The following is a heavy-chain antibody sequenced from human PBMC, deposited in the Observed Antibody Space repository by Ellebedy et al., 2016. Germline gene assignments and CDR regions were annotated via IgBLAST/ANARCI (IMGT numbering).Heavy chain of an antibody. CDR2: ISSSGSTI. CDR3: ARERRWQDY. Sequence: GESLKISXAASGFTFSDYYMSWIRQAPGKGLEWVSYISSSGSTIYYADSVKGRFTISRDNVKNSLYLQMNSLRAEDTAVYYCARERRWQDYWGQGTLVTVSS. CDR1: GFTFSDYY. V-gene: IGHV3-11*01. D-gene: IGHD5-24*01. J-gene: IGHJ4*02.